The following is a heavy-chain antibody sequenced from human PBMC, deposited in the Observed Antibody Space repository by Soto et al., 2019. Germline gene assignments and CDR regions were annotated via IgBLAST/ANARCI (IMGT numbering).Heavy chain of an antibody. CDR1: GYTFTSYG. V-gene: IGHV1-18*01. CDR3: AREWDYYASRTYSNWFDP. D-gene: IGHD3-10*01. CDR2: ISPYNGNT. Sequence: QVQLVQSGAEVKKPGASVKVSCKASGYTFTSYGITWVRQAPGQGLEWMGWISPYNGNTNYAQKLQGRVTMTTDPSPSTAYMELRSLSYDDTAVYYCAREWDYYASRTYSNWFDPWGQGPLVTVSS. J-gene: IGHJ5*02.